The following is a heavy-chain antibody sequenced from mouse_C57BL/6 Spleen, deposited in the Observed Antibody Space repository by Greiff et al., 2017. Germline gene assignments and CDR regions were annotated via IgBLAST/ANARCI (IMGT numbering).Heavy chain of an antibody. D-gene: IGHD2-4*01. V-gene: IGHV5-16*01. CDR2: ITSDGSST. J-gene: IGHJ1*03. CDR1: GFTFSDYY. CDR3: AREEDYYGYCDV. Sequence: EVKLVESEGGLVQPGRSMQLSCTASGFTFSDYYLAWVRQVPEKGLEWVANITSDGSSTYYLDSLKSRFIISRDNAKNILYLQMSSLKSEDTATYYCAREEDYYGYCDVWGTGTTVTVSA.